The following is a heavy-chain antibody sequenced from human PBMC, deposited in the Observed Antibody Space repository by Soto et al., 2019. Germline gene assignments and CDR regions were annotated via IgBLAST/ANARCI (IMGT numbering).Heavy chain of an antibody. CDR1: GFTFTSSA. CDR2: IVVGSGNT. D-gene: IGHD6-13*01. Sequence: VKVSCKASGFTFTSSAMQWVRQARGQRLEWIGWIVVGSGNTNYAQKFQERVTITRDMSTSTAYMELSSLRSEDTAVYYCAASSSSYYYYYMDVWGKGTTVTVSS. J-gene: IGHJ6*03. V-gene: IGHV1-58*02. CDR3: AASSSSYYYYYMDV.